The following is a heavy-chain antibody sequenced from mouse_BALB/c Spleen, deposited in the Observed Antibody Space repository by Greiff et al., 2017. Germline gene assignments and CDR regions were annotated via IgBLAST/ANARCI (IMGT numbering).Heavy chain of an antibody. CDR3: AREGTIGLEGFAY. J-gene: IGHJ3*01. D-gene: IGHD2-14*01. Sequence: VKLMESGAELVRPGSSVKISCKASGYAFSSYWMNWVKQRPGQGLEWIGQIYPGDGDTNYNGKFKGKATLTADKSSSTAYMQLSSLTSEDSAVYFCAREGTIGLEGFAYWGQGTLVTVSA. V-gene: IGHV1-80*01. CDR2: IYPGDGDT. CDR1: GYAFSSYW.